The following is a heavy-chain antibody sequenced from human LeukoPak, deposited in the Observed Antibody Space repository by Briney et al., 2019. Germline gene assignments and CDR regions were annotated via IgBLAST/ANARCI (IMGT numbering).Heavy chain of an antibody. J-gene: IGHJ4*02. CDR2: INQDGSKK. Sequence: PGGSLRLSCAASGFTFRTYGMHWVRQAPGKGLEWVANINQDGSKKFYVDSVKGRFTISRDNAKNALYLQMNSLRAEDTGVYFCARGQTLTFWGQGTLVTASS. CDR1: GFTFRTYG. CDR3: ARGQTLTF. V-gene: IGHV3-7*01.